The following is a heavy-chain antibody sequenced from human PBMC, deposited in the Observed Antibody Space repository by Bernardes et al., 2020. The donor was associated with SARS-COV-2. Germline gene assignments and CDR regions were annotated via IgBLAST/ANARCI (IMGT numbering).Heavy chain of an antibody. CDR3: ARTRTTISTTGIPVDY. V-gene: IGHV1-2*02. CDR2: INPNSGCT. J-gene: IGHJ4*02. Sequence: ASVKVSCKAFAYPFTGYYIHWVREAPGQGLEWMGWINPNSGCTNYAQKFQGRVTMTRDTSITTAYMELSWLGSDDTAIYYCARTRTTISTTGIPVDYWGQGTLVTVSS. D-gene: IGHD2-21*02. CDR1: AYPFTGYY.